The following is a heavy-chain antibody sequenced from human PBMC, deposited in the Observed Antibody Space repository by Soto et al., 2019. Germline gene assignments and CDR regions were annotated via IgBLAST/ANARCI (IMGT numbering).Heavy chain of an antibody. V-gene: IGHV4-61*01. J-gene: IGHJ4*02. D-gene: IGHD1-26*01. CDR1: GDSVGSENYY. Sequence: SETLSLTCTVSGDSVGSENYYWAWIRQSPKKGLEWIGYIYYSGTTNYNSHLKSRVSLSVDTSRNQFSLSLTPVTAADTAVYFCARSQRGRTAFTFDYWGQGVLVTVSS. CDR2: IYYSGTT. CDR3: ARSQRGRTAFTFDY.